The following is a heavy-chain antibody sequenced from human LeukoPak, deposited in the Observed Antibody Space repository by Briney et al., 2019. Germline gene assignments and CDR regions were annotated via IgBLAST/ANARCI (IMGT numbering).Heavy chain of an antibody. CDR3: ARDPCGSTTCYLKS. V-gene: IGHV3-66*01. Sequence: PGGSLRLSRAASEFSVGSNYMTWVRQVPGKGLEWVSLIYSGGSTYYADSVKGRFTISRANAKSSVYLQMNRLSAEDTAIYYCARDPCGSTTCYLKSWGQGTLVTVS. J-gene: IGHJ5*02. CDR1: EFSVGSNY. CDR2: IYSGGST. D-gene: IGHD2-2*01.